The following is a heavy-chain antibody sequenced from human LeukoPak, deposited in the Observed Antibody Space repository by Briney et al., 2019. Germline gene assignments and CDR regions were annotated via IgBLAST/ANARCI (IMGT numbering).Heavy chain of an antibody. J-gene: IGHJ3*02. CDR1: GYTFTSYY. Sequence: GASVKVSCKASGYTFTSYYMHWVRQAPGQGLEWMGIINPSGGSTSYAQKFQGRVTMTRDTSTSTVYMELSSLRSEDTAVYYCARAIMITFGGVRRSSAFDIWGQGTMVTVSS. D-gene: IGHD3-16*01. CDR3: ARAIMITFGGVRRSSAFDI. CDR2: INPSGGST. V-gene: IGHV1-46*01.